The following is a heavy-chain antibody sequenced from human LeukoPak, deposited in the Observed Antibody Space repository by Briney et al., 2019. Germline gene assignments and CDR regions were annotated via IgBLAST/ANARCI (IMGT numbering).Heavy chain of an antibody. J-gene: IGHJ4*02. CDR3: AKNFRGYGSGKTLDY. CDR2: ISGSGGST. Sequence: GGSLRLSCAASGFTFSSYAMSWVRQAPGKGLEWVSAISGSGGSTYYADSVKGRFTISRDNSKNTLYLQINSLRAEDTAVYYCAKNFRGYGSGKTLDYWGQGTLVTVSS. D-gene: IGHD3-10*01. V-gene: IGHV3-23*01. CDR1: GFTFSSYA.